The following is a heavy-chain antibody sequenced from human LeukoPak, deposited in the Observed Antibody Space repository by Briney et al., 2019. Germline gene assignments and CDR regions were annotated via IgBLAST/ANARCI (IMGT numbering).Heavy chain of an antibody. J-gene: IGHJ5*01. CDR2: SNPTSTSI. CDR1: GLTFSYYS. V-gene: IGHV3-21*01. CDR3: VRLRRNSDRSYYYYYYDS. Sequence: GGSLRLSCVASGLTFSYYSINWVRRAPGKGLEWVSSSNPTSTSIYYPDAVRGRFTISRDNAKSSLYLQMDSLRAEDTAVYYCVRLRRNSDRSYYYYYYDSWGQGILVTVSS. D-gene: IGHD3-10*01.